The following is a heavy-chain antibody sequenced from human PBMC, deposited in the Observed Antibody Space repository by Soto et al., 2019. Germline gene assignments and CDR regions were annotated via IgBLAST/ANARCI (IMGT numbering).Heavy chain of an antibody. CDR2: IHADGSSI. V-gene: IGHV3-74*01. J-gene: IGHJ4*02. D-gene: IGHD2-2*02. CDR1: GFTFSSYW. Sequence: HPGGSLRLSCAASGFTFSSYWMHWVRQAPGKGLVWVSRIHADGSSIKYADSVKGRFTISRDNAKNTLYLQMNSLRAEDTAVYYCARGYCSSTSCYMVPSFGDYWGQGTLVTVSS. CDR3: ARGYCSSTSCYMVPSFGDY.